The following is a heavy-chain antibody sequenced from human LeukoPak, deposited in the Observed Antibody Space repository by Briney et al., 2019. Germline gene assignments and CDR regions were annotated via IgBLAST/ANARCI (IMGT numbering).Heavy chain of an antibody. CDR2: INPSGGST. J-gene: IGHJ4*02. CDR1: GYTFTSYY. CDR3: ARVPRITMVRGVIIKDYFDY. Sequence: ASVKVSCKASGYTFTSYYMHWVRQAPGQGVEWMGIINPSGGSTSYAQKFQGRVTMTRDMSTSTVYMELSRLRSDDTAVYYCARVPRITMVRGVIIKDYFDYWGQGTLVTVSS. V-gene: IGHV1-46*01. D-gene: IGHD3-10*01.